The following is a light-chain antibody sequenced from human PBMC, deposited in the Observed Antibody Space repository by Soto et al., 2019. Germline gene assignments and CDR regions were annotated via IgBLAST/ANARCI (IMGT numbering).Light chain of an antibody. CDR3: QQRSNWPPGGIT. CDR2: GAS. Sequence: EIVLTQSPGTLSLSPGERATLSCRASQSVSSSYLAWYQQKPGQAPRLLIYGASSRATGIPDRFSGSGSGTDFTLTISSLEPEDFAVYYCQQRSNWPPGGITLGQGTRLEIK. J-gene: IGKJ5*01. CDR1: QSVSSSY. V-gene: IGKV3D-20*02.